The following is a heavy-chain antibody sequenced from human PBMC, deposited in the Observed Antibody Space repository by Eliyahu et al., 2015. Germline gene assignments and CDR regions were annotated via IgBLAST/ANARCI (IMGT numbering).Heavy chain of an antibody. CDR1: XGXISSSSYY. D-gene: IGHD5-18*01. CDR2: IYYSGST. J-gene: IGHJ4*02. V-gene: IGHV4-39*01. Sequence: QLQLQESGPGLVKPSETLSLTCTVSXGXISSSSYYWGWXRQPPGKGLEWIGSIYYSGSTYYNPXLKSRVTISVDTSKNQFSLKLSSVTAADTAVYYCARHSDTAMGYYFDYWGQGTLVTVSS. CDR3: ARHSDTAMGYYFDY.